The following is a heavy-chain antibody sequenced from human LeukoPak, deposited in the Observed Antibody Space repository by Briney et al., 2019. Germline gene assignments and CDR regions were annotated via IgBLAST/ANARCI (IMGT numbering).Heavy chain of an antibody. Sequence: SETLSLTCAVYGGSLSGYYWTWIRQPPGKGLGWIGEINLSGSTNYNPSLKSRVTISVDTSKYRFSLELSSVTAADAAVYYCARGGPNSRLHLWGQGTLVTVSS. J-gene: IGHJ5*02. CDR3: ARGGPNSRLHL. CDR2: INLSGST. D-gene: IGHD5-18*01. CDR1: GGSLSGYY. V-gene: IGHV4-34*01.